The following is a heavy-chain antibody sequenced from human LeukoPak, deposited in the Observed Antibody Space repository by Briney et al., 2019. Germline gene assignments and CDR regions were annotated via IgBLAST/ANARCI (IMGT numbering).Heavy chain of an antibody. J-gene: IGHJ6*02. V-gene: IGHV1-18*01. D-gene: IGHD3-3*01. CDR2: ISAYNGNT. CDR1: GYTFTSYG. Sequence: GASVKVSCKASGYTFTSYGISWVRQAPGQGLEWMGWISAYNGNTNYAQKLQGRVTMTTDTSTSTAYMELGSLRSDDTAVYYCARMGNYDFWSGSIPERYYYGMDVWGQGTTVTVSS. CDR3: ARMGNYDFWSGSIPERYYYGMDV.